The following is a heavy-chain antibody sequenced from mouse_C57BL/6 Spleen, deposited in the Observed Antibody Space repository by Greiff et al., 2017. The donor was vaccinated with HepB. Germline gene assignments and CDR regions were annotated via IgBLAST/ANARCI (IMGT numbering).Heavy chain of an antibody. V-gene: IGHV1-55*01. Sequence: QVQLQQPGAELVKPGASVKMSCKASGYTFTNYWVTWVKLRPGQGLEWIGDIYPGSGKTNYNEKFKTKATLTVDTSSSTAYMQLSSLTSEDSAVCYCARLGDYNIFLYYYAMDCWGQGTSVTVSS. CDR2: IYPGSGKT. J-gene: IGHJ4*01. D-gene: IGHD2-13*01. CDR1: GYTFTNYW. CDR3: ARLGDYNIFLYYYAMDC.